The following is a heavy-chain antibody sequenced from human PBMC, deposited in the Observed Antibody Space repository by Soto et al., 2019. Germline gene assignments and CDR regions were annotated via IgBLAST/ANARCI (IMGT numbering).Heavy chain of an antibody. J-gene: IGHJ6*02. CDR2: ISYDGSNK. V-gene: IGHV3-30-3*01. Sequence: GGSLRLSCAASGFTFSSYAMHWVRQAPGKGLEWVAVISYDGSNKYYADSVKGRFTISRDNSKNTLYLQMNSLRAEDTAVYYCARGVITIFDGLGGMDVWGQGTTVTVSS. D-gene: IGHD3-3*01. CDR3: ARGVITIFDGLGGMDV. CDR1: GFTFSSYA.